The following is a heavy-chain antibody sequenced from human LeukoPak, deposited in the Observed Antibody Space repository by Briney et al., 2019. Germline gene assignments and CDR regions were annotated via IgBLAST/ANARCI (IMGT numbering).Heavy chain of an antibody. CDR2: ISYDGSNK. D-gene: IGHD6-6*01. V-gene: IGHV3-30*04. CDR3: ARGSSNIAGRNNWFDP. CDR1: GFTFSSYA. J-gene: IGHJ5*02. Sequence: GRSLRLSCAASGFTFSSYAMHWVRQAPGKGLEWVAVISYDGSNKYYADSVKGRFTISRDNAKNSLYLQMNSLRAEDTAVYYCARGSSNIAGRNNWFDPWGQGTLVTVSS.